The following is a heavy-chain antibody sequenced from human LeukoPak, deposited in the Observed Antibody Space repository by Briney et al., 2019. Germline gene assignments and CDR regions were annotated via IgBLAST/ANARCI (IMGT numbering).Heavy chain of an antibody. J-gene: IGHJ6*02. CDR1: GFTFSSYS. CDR2: ISSSSSYI. CDR3: ARAIPAAISGVALKQNYYYYGMDV. D-gene: IGHD2-2*01. Sequence: GGSLRLSCAASGFTFSSYSMNWVRQAPGKGLEWVSSISSSSSYIYYADSVKGRFTISRDNSKNTLYLQMNSLRAEDTAVYYCARAIPAAISGVALKQNYYYYGMDVWGQGTTVTVSS. V-gene: IGHV3-21*01.